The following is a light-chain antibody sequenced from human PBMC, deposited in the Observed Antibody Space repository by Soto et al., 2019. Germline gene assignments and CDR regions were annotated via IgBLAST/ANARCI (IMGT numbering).Light chain of an antibody. CDR3: SSYTSNSTVYV. J-gene: IGLJ1*01. Sequence: QSALTQPASVSGSPGQSITISCTGTSSDVGGYNYVSWYQQHPGKAPKLMIYDVSNRPSGVSNRFSGSKSGNTASLTISGLQAEDEADYYCSSYTSNSTVYVFGTGTQLTVL. CDR1: SSDVGGYNY. CDR2: DVS. V-gene: IGLV2-14*01.